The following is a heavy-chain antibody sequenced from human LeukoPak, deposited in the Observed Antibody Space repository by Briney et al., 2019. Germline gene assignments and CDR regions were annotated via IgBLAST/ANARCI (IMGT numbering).Heavy chain of an antibody. V-gene: IGHV1-24*01. Sequence: ASVKVSCKLSGYTGFELSMHWVRQAPGKGLEWMGGFVPEEADTIYAQKFQGRVTMTEDTSTDTAYMELSGLTSEDTAMYYCATHTIFGVVTYAFHIWGRGTLVTVPS. CDR3: ATHTIFGVVTYAFHI. CDR2: FVPEEADT. J-gene: IGHJ3*02. CDR1: GYTGFELS. D-gene: IGHD3-3*01.